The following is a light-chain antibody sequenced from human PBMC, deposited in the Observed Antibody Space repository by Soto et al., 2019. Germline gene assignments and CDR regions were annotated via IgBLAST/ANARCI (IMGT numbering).Light chain of an antibody. CDR1: SSNIGAGYD. J-gene: IGLJ3*02. CDR3: QSYDSSLSGSGV. CDR2: GNS. Sequence: QPVLTQPPSVSGAPGQRVTISCTGSSSNIGAGYDVHWYQQLPGTAPKLLIYGNSNRPSGVPDRFSGSKSGTLASLAITGLQAEDEADYYCQSYDSSLSGSGVFGGGTKLTVL. V-gene: IGLV1-40*01.